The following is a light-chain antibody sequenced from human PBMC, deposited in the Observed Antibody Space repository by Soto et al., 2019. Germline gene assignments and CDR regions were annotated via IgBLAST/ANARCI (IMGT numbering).Light chain of an antibody. CDR2: DAS. CDR1: QSISSW. CDR3: QQYNSYPL. Sequence: DVKVTQSPSTVSATIGDRVSITCRASQSISSWLAWYQQKPGKAPKLLIYDASSLESGVPSRFSGSGSGTEFTLTISSLQPDDFATYYCQQYNSYPLFGQGTKVDIK. J-gene: IGKJ1*01. V-gene: IGKV1-5*01.